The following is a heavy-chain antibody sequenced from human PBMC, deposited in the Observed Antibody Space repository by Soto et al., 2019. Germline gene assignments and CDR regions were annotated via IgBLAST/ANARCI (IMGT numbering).Heavy chain of an antibody. Sequence: EVKVVESGGGLVQPGGSLRLSCAASGFTFSDNWMHWVRQPPGKGPVWVSRISGDASSTSYADSVKGRFTISRDSAKTTVYLQMDSLRVEDTAVYYCTRGGTRTTYWGLFDSWRQGTLVTVSS. CDR2: ISGDASST. CDR1: GFTFSDNW. CDR3: TRGGTRTTYWGLFDS. J-gene: IGHJ4*02. V-gene: IGHV3-74*01. D-gene: IGHD7-27*01.